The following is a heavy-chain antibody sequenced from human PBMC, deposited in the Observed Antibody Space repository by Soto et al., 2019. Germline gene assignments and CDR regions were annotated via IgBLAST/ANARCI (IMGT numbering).Heavy chain of an antibody. J-gene: IGHJ3*02. CDR1: GGTFSSYA. Sequence: SVKVSCKASGGTFSSYAISWVRQAPGQGLEWMGGIIPIFGTANYAQKFQGRVTITADESTSTAYMELSSLRSEDTAVYYCASEKRDCSSASCSDAFDIWGQGTMVTVSS. CDR2: IIPIFGTA. V-gene: IGHV1-69*13. D-gene: IGHD2-2*01. CDR3: ASEKRDCSSASCSDAFDI.